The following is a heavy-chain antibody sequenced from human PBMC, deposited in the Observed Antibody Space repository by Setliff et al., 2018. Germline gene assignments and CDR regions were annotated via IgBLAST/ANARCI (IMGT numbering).Heavy chain of an antibody. Sequence: LSLTCAASGFTFSSYSINWVRQAPGKGLEWVSYISGSGGRTYYADSVKGRFTISRDNSKNTLYLQMSSLRAEDTAVYYCAKPLGGDYYYYGMDVWGQGTTVTVSS. D-gene: IGHD2-21*01. CDR2: ISGSGGRT. V-gene: IGHV3-23*01. CDR1: GFTFSSYS. CDR3: AKPLGGDYYYYGMDV. J-gene: IGHJ6*02.